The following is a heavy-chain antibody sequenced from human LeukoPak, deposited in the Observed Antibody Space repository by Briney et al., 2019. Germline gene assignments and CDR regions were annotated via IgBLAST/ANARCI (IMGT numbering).Heavy chain of an antibody. V-gene: IGHV3-9*01. J-gene: IGHJ4*02. D-gene: IGHD3-16*01. CDR2: ISWNSGSI. CDR1: GFTFSSYA. CDR3: ARRGDNDGFDPPFDY. Sequence: GGSLRLSCAASGFTFSSYAMHWVRQAPGKGLEWVSGISWNSGSIGYADSVKGRFTISRDNAKNSLYLQMNSLRAEDTAVYYCARRGDNDGFDPPFDYWGQGTLVTVSS.